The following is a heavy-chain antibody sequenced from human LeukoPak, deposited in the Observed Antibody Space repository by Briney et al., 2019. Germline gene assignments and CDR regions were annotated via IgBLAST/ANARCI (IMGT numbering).Heavy chain of an antibody. Sequence: ASVKVSCKPSGGTFSSYAISWVRQAPGQGLEWMGGIIPIFGTANYAQKFQGRVTITADESTSTAYMELSSLRSEDTAVYYCARDHYDSSGYYPPSYYYYYMDVWGKGTTVTISS. CDR1: GGTFSSYA. D-gene: IGHD3-22*01. J-gene: IGHJ6*03. V-gene: IGHV1-69*01. CDR3: ARDHYDSSGYYPPSYYYYYMDV. CDR2: IIPIFGTA.